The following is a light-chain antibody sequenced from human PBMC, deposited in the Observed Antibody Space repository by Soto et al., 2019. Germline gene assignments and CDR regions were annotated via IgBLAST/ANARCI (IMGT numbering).Light chain of an antibody. CDR2: DVS. Sequence: QSALTQPRAVSGSPGQSVTISCTGTSSDVGGYNYVSWYRQHPGKAPKLMIYDVSKRPSGVPDRFSGSKPGNTASLTISGLQAEDEADYYCCSYAGSYTYVVFGGGTKLTVL. CDR1: SSDVGGYNY. J-gene: IGLJ2*01. V-gene: IGLV2-11*01. CDR3: CSYAGSYTYVV.